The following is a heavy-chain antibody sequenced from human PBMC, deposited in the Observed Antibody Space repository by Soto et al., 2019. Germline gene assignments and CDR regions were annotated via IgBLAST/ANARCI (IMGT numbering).Heavy chain of an antibody. Sequence: QITLKESGPTLVKPTPTLTLTCTFYGFSLSSSGVGVGWMRQPPGKALEWLALIYWDDDKPYSPALNSRLTIPNDTSNTQVVVTMTNMDHVDTDPYYCALVLGKSGWLRLAEYFQHWGQGTLVTVSS. J-gene: IGHJ1*01. V-gene: IGHV2-5*02. CDR2: IYWDDDK. D-gene: IGHD6-25*01. CDR3: ALVLGKSGWLRLAEYFQH. CDR1: GFSLSSSGVG.